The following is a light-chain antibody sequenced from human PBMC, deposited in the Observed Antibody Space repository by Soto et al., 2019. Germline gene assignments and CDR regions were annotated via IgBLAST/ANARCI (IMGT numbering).Light chain of an antibody. CDR1: SSDIGAYNY. Sequence: QSALTQPASVSGSPGQSITISCTGTSSDIGAYNYVSWYQQHPGKAPKLLFYDVNYRPAGVSNRLSGPKSGNTASLTISGLQAEDEADYYCSSYAISSAYGFGTGTKLTVL. CDR2: DVN. V-gene: IGLV2-14*01. J-gene: IGLJ1*01. CDR3: SSYAISSAYG.